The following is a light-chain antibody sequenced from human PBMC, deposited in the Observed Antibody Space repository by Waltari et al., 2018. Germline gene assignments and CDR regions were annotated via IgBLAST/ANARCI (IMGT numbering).Light chain of an antibody. CDR2: GVN. J-gene: IGLJ2*01. CDR1: GSNIGAGYD. V-gene: IGLV1-40*01. CDR3: QSYDPSLSVV. Sequence: QSVLTQPPSVSGAPGQRVSISCTGSGSNIGAGYDVHWYQQLPGKAPKLLIYGVNTRPLVVPDRFSGSLSGTSAYLAIAGLQADDEADYYCQSYDPSLSVVFGGGTRLTVL.